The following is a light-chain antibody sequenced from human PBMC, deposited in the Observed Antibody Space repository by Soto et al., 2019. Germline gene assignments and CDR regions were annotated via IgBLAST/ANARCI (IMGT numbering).Light chain of an antibody. Sequence: DIQMTQSPSSLSASIGDRVTITCRASQGISNYLAWYQRKPGKVPKLLIYAASTLQSGVPSRFSGSGSGTEFTLTISSLQPDDFATYYCQQYNSQWTFGQGTKVEIK. CDR2: AAS. V-gene: IGKV1-27*01. CDR3: QQYNSQWT. J-gene: IGKJ1*01. CDR1: QGISNY.